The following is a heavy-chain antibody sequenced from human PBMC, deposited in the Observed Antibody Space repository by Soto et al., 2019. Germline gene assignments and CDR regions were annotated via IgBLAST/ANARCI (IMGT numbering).Heavy chain of an antibody. D-gene: IGHD5-18*01. CDR1: GYTFTGYY. CDR3: ARGGQPHLWEGVDTIDY. CDR2: INPNSGGT. J-gene: IGHJ4*02. Sequence: GASVKVSCKASGYTFTGYYMHWVRQAPGQGLEWMGWINPNSGGTNYAQKFQGWVTMTRDTSISTAYMELSRLRSDDTAVYYCARGGQPHLWEGVDTIDYWGQGTLVTVSS. V-gene: IGHV1-2*04.